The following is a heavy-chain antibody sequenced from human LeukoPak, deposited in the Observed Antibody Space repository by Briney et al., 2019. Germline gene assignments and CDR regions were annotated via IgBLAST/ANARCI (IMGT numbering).Heavy chain of an antibody. J-gene: IGHJ4*02. CDR3: CGSGWFAGPFGY. Sequence: SETLSLSCTVSGDSICHYFWSWLRQPPGKGLEWIGCVYNGGSTNYNPSLKGRVTISEDTSKNQFSLRLSSVTDADTAVYYCCGSGWFAGPFGYWGQGALVTVSS. CDR2: VYNGGST. V-gene: IGHV4-59*08. D-gene: IGHD6-19*01. CDR1: GDSICHYF.